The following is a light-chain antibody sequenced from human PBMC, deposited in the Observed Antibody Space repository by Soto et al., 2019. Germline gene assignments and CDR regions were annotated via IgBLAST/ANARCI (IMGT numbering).Light chain of an antibody. J-gene: IGLJ1*01. Sequence: QCALTQPASVSGSPGQSITISCTGTSDDVGGYNYVSWYQQHPGKAPKLIIYEVSNRPSGVSNRFSGSKSGNTASLTTSGLQAEDEADYYCNSYTSKSTGVFGTGTKLTVL. V-gene: IGLV2-14*01. CDR3: NSYTSKSTGV. CDR1: SDDVGGYNY. CDR2: EVS.